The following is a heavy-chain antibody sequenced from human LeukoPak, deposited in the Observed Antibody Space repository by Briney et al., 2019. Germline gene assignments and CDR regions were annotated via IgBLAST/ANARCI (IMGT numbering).Heavy chain of an antibody. J-gene: IGHJ5*02. Sequence: PGGSLRLSCAASGFTFSNNWMGWVRQAPGKGLEWVANINPDGGDKYYVDSVKGRFSVSRDNAQKSLYLQMNSLTAEDSAVYYCGRWGLNAALDRWGQGSLVTVSS. CDR3: GRWGLNAALDR. D-gene: IGHD2-15*01. CDR1: GFTFSNNW. V-gene: IGHV3-7*01. CDR2: INPDGGDK.